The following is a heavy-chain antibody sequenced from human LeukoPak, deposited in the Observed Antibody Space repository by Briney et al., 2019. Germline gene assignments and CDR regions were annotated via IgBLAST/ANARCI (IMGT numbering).Heavy chain of an antibody. Sequence: GGCLRLSCAASGFTFSSYAMSWVRQAPGKGLEWVSPISGSGAGTYYSDSVQGRFTISRDNSKRTLFLQMNSLRAEDTAVYYCASLPKYGSGSYGYFDYWGQGTLVTVSS. D-gene: IGHD3-10*01. V-gene: IGHV3-23*01. CDR1: GFTFSSYA. J-gene: IGHJ4*02. CDR2: ISGSGAGT. CDR3: ASLPKYGSGSYGYFDY.